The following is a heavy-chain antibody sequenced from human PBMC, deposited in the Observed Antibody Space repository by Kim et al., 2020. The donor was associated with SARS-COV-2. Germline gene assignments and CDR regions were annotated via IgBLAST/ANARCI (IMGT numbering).Heavy chain of an antibody. CDR3: VTDDFGDYMSGPYDAFDT. J-gene: IGHJ3*02. Sequence: PVKGRFSISRDDSRNTLYLQMNSLKPEDTGLYYCVTDDFGDYMSGPYDAFDTWGQGTMVTVSS. D-gene: IGHD4-17*01. V-gene: IGHV3-15*01.